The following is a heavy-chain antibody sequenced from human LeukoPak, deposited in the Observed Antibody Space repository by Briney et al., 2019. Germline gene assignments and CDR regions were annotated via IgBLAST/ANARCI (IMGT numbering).Heavy chain of an antibody. Sequence: GASVKVSCKASGYTFTSYGISWVRQAPGQGLEWLGWIAPYNGNSNYAQESQGRVIMTTDTATSTAYMELRSLKSDDTAVYFCARAFPMGGITAFYSYMDVWGKGTTVTVSS. CDR1: GYTFTSYG. CDR3: ARAFPMGGITAFYSYMDV. V-gene: IGHV1-18*01. D-gene: IGHD3-16*02. J-gene: IGHJ6*03. CDR2: IAPYNGNS.